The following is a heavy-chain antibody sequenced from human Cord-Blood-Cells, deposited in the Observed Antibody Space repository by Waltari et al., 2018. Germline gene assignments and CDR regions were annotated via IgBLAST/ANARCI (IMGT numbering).Heavy chain of an antibody. CDR2: IKQDGSEK. J-gene: IGHJ4*02. CDR3: ARDYSGSY. Sequence: EVQLVASGGGLVQPGGSLRRSCADSGFTFSGDWMSWVRQAPGKGLEWVANIKQDGSEKYYVDAVKGRFTISRDNAKNSLYLQMNSLRAEDTAVYYCARDYSGSYWGQGTLVTVSS. CDR1: GFTFSGDW. D-gene: IGHD1-26*01. V-gene: IGHV3-7*01.